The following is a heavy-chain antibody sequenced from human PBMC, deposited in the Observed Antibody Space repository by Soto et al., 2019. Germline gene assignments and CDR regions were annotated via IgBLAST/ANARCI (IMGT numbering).Heavy chain of an antibody. V-gene: IGHV4-59*08. Sequence: PSETLSLTCTVYGGSIISYYWRCIRQPPGKGLEWIGYIYYSGSTNSNPSLGSRVTISIDTSKSQFSLKLSSVTAEDTAVYYCAGSNYYDSRGNYSPYQFDSWGQGTQVT. CDR2: IYYSGST. CDR1: GGSIISYY. J-gene: IGHJ4*02. CDR3: AGSNYYDSRGNYSPYQFDS. D-gene: IGHD3-22*01.